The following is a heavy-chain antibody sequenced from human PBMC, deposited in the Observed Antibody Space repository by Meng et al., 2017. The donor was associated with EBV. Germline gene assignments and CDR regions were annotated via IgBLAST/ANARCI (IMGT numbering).Heavy chain of an antibody. Sequence: QVQLLQSGAEVNRPGASVKCSCKASGYTFTGYYMHWVRQAPGQGLEWMGRINPNSGGTNYAQKFQGRVTMTRDTSISTAYMELSRLRSDDTAVYYCARSRSSPDVPLDYWGQGTLVTVSS. CDR2: INPNSGGT. D-gene: IGHD6-19*01. CDR1: GYTFTGYY. V-gene: IGHV1-2*06. J-gene: IGHJ4*02. CDR3: ARSRSSPDVPLDY.